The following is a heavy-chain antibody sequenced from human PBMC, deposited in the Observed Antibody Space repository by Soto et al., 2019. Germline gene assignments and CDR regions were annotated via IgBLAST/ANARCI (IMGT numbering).Heavy chain of an antibody. CDR3: ARDSRVVVAAYSLLGMDV. D-gene: IGHD2-15*01. J-gene: IGHJ6*02. Sequence: SETLSLTCTVSGGSISSYYWSWIRQPPGKGLEWIGYIYYSGSTNYNPSLKSRVTISVDTSRNQFSLKLSSVTAADTAVYYCARDSRVVVAAYSLLGMDVWGQGTTVTVSS. CDR2: IYYSGST. V-gene: IGHV4-59*01. CDR1: GGSISSYY.